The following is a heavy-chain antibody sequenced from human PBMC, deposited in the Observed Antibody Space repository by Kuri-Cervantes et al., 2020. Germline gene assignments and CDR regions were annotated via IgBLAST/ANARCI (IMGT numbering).Heavy chain of an antibody. CDR1: GYTFTSYD. CDR3: ARDGALGYCSSTSCFPFDY. CDR2: MSPNSGNT. J-gene: IGHJ4*02. D-gene: IGHD2-2*01. Sequence: ASVKVSCKASGYTFTSYDINWVRQATGQRLEWMGWMSPNSGNTGYAQKFQGRVTMTRNTSISTAYMELSSLRAEDTAVYYCARDGALGYCSSTSCFPFDYWGQGTLVTVSS. V-gene: IGHV1-8*01.